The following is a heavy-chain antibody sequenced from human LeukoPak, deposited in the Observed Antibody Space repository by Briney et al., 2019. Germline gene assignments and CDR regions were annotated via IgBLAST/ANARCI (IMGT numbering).Heavy chain of an antibody. Sequence: GGSLRLSCAASGFTFSSYWMHWVRQAPGKGLVWVSRINTDGSSTNYADSVKGRFTISRDNSKNTLYLQMNSLRAEDTAVYYCAKGRRYFDWLAAADAFDIWGQGTMVTVSS. CDR2: INTDGSST. J-gene: IGHJ3*02. D-gene: IGHD3-9*01. CDR3: AKGRRYFDWLAAADAFDI. V-gene: IGHV3-74*01. CDR1: GFTFSSYW.